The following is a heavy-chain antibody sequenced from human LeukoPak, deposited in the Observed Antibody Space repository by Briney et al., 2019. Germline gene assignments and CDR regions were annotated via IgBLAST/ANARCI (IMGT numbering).Heavy chain of an antibody. V-gene: IGHV4-34*01. J-gene: IGHJ4*02. Sequence: PSETLSLTCAVYGGSFSVYYWSWIRQPPGKGLEWIGEINHSGSTNYNPSLKSRVTISVDTSKNQFSLKLSSVTAADTAVYYCARGEPMVYLFDYWGQGTLVTVSS. CDR3: ARGEPMVYLFDY. CDR1: GGSFSVYY. D-gene: IGHD3-10*01. CDR2: INHSGST.